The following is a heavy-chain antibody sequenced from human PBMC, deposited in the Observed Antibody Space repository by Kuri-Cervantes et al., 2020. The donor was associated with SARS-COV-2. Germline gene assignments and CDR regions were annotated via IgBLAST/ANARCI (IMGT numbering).Heavy chain of an antibody. CDR1: GFTFSSYW. V-gene: IGHV3-7*03. CDR2: IKQDGSEK. D-gene: IGHD1-26*01. CDR3: ARSQGEWDLLVPIAY. Sequence: GESLKISCAASGFTFSSYWMSWVRQAPGKGLEWVANIKQDGSEKYYVDSVKGRFTISRDNAKNSLYLQMNSLRAEDTAVYYCARSQGEWDLLVPIAYWGRGTLVTVSS. J-gene: IGHJ4*02.